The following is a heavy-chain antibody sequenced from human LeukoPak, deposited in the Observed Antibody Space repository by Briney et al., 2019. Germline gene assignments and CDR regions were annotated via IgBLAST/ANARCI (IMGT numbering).Heavy chain of an antibody. V-gene: IGHV1-69*05. Sequence: SVKVSCKASGGTFSSYAISWVRQAPGQGLEWMGGIIPIFGTANYAQKFQGGVTITTDESTSTAYMELSSLRSEDTAVYYCARAARTYSSSWYGQGDWFDPWGQGTLVTVSS. CDR1: GGTFSSYA. J-gene: IGHJ5*02. CDR3: ARAARTYSSSWYGQGDWFDP. CDR2: IIPIFGTA. D-gene: IGHD6-13*01.